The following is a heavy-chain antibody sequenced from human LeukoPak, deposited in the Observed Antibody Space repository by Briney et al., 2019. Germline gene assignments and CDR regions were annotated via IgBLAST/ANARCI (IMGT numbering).Heavy chain of an antibody. Sequence: GGSLRLSCAVSGFTFNSYAMHWVRQTPGKGLEWVAVISYEGSNKYYADSVKGRFTISRDNSMHTLYLQMNSLRVEDTAIYYCARSLWFATMNFDYWGQGSLVTVSS. V-gene: IGHV3-30-3*01. J-gene: IGHJ4*02. D-gene: IGHD3-10*01. CDR2: ISYEGSNK. CDR3: ARSLWFATMNFDY. CDR1: GFTFNSYA.